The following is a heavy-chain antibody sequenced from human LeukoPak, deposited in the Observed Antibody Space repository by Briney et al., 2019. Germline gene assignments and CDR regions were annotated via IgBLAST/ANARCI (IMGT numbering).Heavy chain of an antibody. CDR2: ISPSDSNT. CDR1: GYSLNNYW. J-gene: IGHJ4*02. CDR3: ARLPRSGDSCYHFDF. D-gene: IGHD2-15*01. V-gene: IGHV5-51*01. Sequence: GESLKISCKGSGYSLNNYWIGWVRQMPGRGLEWMGIISPSDSNTRYSPSFQGQVTSSADNSIATAYLQWSSLKASDTAMYYCARLPRSGDSCYHFDFWGQGTLVTVSS.